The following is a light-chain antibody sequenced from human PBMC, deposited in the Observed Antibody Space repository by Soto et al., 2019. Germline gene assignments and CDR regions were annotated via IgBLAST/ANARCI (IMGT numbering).Light chain of an antibody. CDR1: RSNIGSNT. CDR3: AAWDDSLNGPR. V-gene: IGLV1-44*01. Sequence: QSVLTQPPSAAGTPGQRVTISCSGSRSNIGSNTVNWYQQVPGTAPKLLIYSNNERPSGVPDRFSGSKSGTSASLAISGLQSEDEADYYCAAWDDSLNGPRFGGGTQLTVL. J-gene: IGLJ7*01. CDR2: SNN.